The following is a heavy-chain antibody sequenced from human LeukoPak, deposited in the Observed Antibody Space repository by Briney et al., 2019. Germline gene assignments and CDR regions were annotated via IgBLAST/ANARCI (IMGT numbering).Heavy chain of an antibody. CDR3: ARDNMVRVWATWYFDL. J-gene: IGHJ2*01. CDR2: IYTSGIT. CDR1: GGSISSYY. D-gene: IGHD3-10*01. V-gene: IGHV4-4*07. Sequence: SETLSLTCTGSGGSISSYYWSWIRQPAGKGLEWIVRIYTSGITNYNPSLKSRVTMSVDTSKTQFSLKLSSLTAADTAVYYCARDNMVRVWATWYFDLWGRGPLVTVSS.